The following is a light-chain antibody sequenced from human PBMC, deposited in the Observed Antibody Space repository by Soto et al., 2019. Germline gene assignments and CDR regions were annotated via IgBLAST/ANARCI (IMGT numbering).Light chain of an antibody. V-gene: IGKV3-15*01. CDR1: QSVSSY. Sequence: EVVMTQSPAILSVSPGERATLSFRASQSVSSYLAWYQQKPGQAPRLLIYGASTRATGVTARFRGGGSGTEFTLTISSLQSEDSAVYYCQQYHKWPPITFGQGTRLEIK. J-gene: IGKJ5*01. CDR3: QQYHKWPPIT. CDR2: GAS.